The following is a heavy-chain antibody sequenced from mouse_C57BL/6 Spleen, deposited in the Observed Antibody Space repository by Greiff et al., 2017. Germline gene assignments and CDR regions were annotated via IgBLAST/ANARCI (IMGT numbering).Heavy chain of an antibody. Sequence: QVQLKESGPELVKPGASVKLSCKASGYTFTSYDINWVKQRPGQGLEWIGWIYPRDGSTKYNDKFKGKATLTVDTSSSSSDMELHTLTSEDAAVYFRASRWDYDEDYWGQGTTLTVSS. D-gene: IGHD2-4*01. CDR3: ASRWDYDEDY. V-gene: IGHV1-85*01. J-gene: IGHJ2*01. CDR1: GYTFTSYD. CDR2: IYPRDGST.